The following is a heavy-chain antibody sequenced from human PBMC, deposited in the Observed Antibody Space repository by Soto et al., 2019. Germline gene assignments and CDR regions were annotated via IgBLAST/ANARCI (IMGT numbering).Heavy chain of an antibody. CDR3: ARPPGGTDWLAA. CDR1: GYNFDNYW. D-gene: IGHD3-10*01. J-gene: IGHJ5*02. CDR2: VDPSDSYV. V-gene: IGHV5-10-1*01. Sequence: GESLKISCKTSGYNFDNYWIICVRQMPGKGLEWMGRVDPSDSYVNYSPSFQGHIAISIDKSINTAYLQWSSLKASDTAIYYCARPPGGTDWLAAWGQGTLVTVSS.